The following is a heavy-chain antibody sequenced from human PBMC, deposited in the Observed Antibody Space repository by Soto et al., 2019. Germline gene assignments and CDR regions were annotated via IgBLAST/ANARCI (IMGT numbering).Heavy chain of an antibody. CDR2: ISGSGTSM. V-gene: IGHV3-11*01. CDR1: GVPFTNTY. D-gene: IGHD6-13*01. J-gene: IGHJ4*02. CDR3: TRAKQMATILDY. Sequence: PXGSLRLSCAASGVPFTNTYISWIRQAPGKGLEWVSHISGSGTSMYSDSVRGRFTISRDNANNSLYLQMNSLTAEDTAVYYCTRAKQMATILDYWGQGAMVTVSS.